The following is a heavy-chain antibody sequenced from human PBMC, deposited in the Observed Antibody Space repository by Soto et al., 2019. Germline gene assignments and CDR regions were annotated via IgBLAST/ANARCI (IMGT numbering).Heavy chain of an antibody. J-gene: IGHJ4*02. CDR2: IGGSGRTT. CDR1: AFTFNNYA. V-gene: IGHV3-23*01. Sequence: GGSLRLSCAASAFTFNNYAMSWVRQAPGKRLEWVSGIGGSGRTTYYADSVKGRFTISRDNSNNTLFLQMNSLRAEDTAVYYCAKSRYSDSSGDFYDYWGQGTLVTVSS. D-gene: IGHD3-22*01. CDR3: AKSRYSDSSGDFYDY.